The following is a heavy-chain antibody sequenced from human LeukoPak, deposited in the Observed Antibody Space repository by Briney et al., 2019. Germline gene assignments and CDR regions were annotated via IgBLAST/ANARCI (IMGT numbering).Heavy chain of an antibody. CDR1: GFTFDDYT. CDR2: ISWDGGST. V-gene: IGHV3-43*01. J-gene: IGHJ3*02. Sequence: GGSLRLSCAASGFTFDDYTMHWVRQAPGKGLEWVSLISWDGGSTYYADSVKGRFTISRDNSKNSLYLQMNSLRTEDTALYYCAVDAFGIWGQGTMVTVSS. CDR3: AVDAFGI.